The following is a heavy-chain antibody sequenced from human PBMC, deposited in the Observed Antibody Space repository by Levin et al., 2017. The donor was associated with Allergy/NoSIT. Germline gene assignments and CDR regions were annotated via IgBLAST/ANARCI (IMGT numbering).Heavy chain of an antibody. J-gene: IGHJ6*03. CDR1: GFTFSNAW. D-gene: IGHD3-10*01. CDR3: TTGVMVQGVSSYYYYYMDV. Sequence: GESLKISCAASGFTFSNAWMSWVRQAPGKGLEWVGRIKSKTDGGTTDYAAPVKGRFTISRDDSKNTLYLQMNSLKTEDTAVYYCTTGVMVQGVSSYYYYYMDVWGKGTTVTVSS. CDR2: IKSKTDGGTT. V-gene: IGHV3-15*01.